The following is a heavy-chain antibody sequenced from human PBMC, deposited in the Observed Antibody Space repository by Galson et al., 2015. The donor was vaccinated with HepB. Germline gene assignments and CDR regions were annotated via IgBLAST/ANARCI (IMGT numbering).Heavy chain of an antibody. CDR2: IYYSGST. V-gene: IGHV4-59*08. J-gene: IGHJ4*02. CDR3: ARLGDSSGLPYYFDY. D-gene: IGHD3-22*01. CDR1: GGSISSYY. Sequence: ETLSLTCTVSGGSISSYYWSWIRQPPGKGLEWIGYIYYSGSTNYNPSLKSRVTISVDTSKNQFSLKLSSVTAADTAVYYCARLGDSSGLPYYFDYWGQGTLVTVSS.